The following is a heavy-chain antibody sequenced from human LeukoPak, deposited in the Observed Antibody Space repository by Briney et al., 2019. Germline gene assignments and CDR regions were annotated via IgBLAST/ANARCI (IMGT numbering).Heavy chain of an antibody. CDR2: IIPIFGTA. Sequence: GASVKVSCKASGGTFSSYAISWVRQAPGQGLEWMGGIIPIFGTANYAQKFQGRVTITADKSTSTAYMELSSLRSEDTAVYYCARDQLIYEQQLTARFDYWGQGTLVTVSS. J-gene: IGHJ4*02. D-gene: IGHD6-13*01. CDR3: ARDQLIYEQQLTARFDY. V-gene: IGHV1-69*06. CDR1: GGTFSSYA.